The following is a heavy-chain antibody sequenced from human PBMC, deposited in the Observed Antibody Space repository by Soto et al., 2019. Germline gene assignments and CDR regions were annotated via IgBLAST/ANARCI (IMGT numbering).Heavy chain of an antibody. CDR2: ISSSSSTI. CDR1: GFTFSTYS. D-gene: IGHD4-17*01. V-gene: IGHV3-48*01. J-gene: IGHJ2*01. CDR3: ARRHGDYAYWYFDL. Sequence: EVQLVESGGGLVQPGGSLRLSCAASGFTFSTYSMNWVRQAPGKGLEWVSYISSSSSTIHYADSLKGRFTISRDNAKNSLYLQMNSLRAEDTAVYYCARRHGDYAYWYFDLWGRGTLVTVSS.